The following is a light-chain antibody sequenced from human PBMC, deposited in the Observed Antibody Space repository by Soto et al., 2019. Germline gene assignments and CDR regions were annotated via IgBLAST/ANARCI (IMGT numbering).Light chain of an antibody. V-gene: IGKV3-20*01. CDR1: QSVKNNY. J-gene: IGKJ4*01. CDR3: QQCASSPLT. CDR2: SAS. Sequence: EIVLTQSPGTLSLSPGERATLSCRASQSVKNNYLAWFQQKPGQAPRLLIYSASTRATGIPDRFSGSGSGTDFTLTITRLEPEDFAVYYCQQCASSPLTFGGGTKVEIK.